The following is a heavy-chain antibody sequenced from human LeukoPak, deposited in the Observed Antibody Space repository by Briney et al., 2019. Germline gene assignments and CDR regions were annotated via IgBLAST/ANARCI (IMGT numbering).Heavy chain of an antibody. Sequence: PGGSLRLSCAASGFTFSSYGMHWVRQAPGKGLEWVAVIWYDGSNKYYADSVKGRFTISRDNSKNTLYLQMNSLRAEDTAVYYCARDHGGDSSGYDFDYWGQGTLVTVSS. V-gene: IGHV3-33*08. CDR2: IWYDGSNK. CDR3: ARDHGGDSSGYDFDY. D-gene: IGHD3-22*01. CDR1: GFTFSSYG. J-gene: IGHJ4*02.